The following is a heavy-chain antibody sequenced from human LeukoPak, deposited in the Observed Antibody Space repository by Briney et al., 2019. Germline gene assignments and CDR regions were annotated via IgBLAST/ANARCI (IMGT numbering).Heavy chain of an antibody. CDR2: TYYRYKWYN. D-gene: IGHD2-2*01. Sequence: SQTLSLPCAISGDSVSRNSAACNWIRQSPSRGLEWLGRTYYRYKWYNDYVVSVKSRITITPVTSKNQVSLQLISVTPDDTAVYYCARDTSGTPRGYWFDSWGQGTLVTVSS. CDR3: ARDTSGTPRGYWFDS. V-gene: IGHV6-1*01. J-gene: IGHJ5*01. CDR1: GDSVSRNSAA.